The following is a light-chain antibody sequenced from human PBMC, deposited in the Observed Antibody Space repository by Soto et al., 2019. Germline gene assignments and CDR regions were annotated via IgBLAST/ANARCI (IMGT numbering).Light chain of an antibody. CDR3: QQYGTSPGT. V-gene: IGKV3-20*01. Sequence: IVLTQSPGTLSLSPGERATLSCRASQNIDNSFLAWYQQKPAQAPRVLVYVAATRATGIPARFSASGSGTDFTLPIIMVEPEDLAVYYRQQYGTSPGTVGQETKV. CDR1: QNIDNSF. J-gene: IGKJ1*01. CDR2: VAA.